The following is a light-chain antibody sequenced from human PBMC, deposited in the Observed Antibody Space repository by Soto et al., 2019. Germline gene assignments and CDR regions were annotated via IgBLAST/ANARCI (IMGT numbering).Light chain of an antibody. Sequence: QSALTQPASVSGSPGQSITISCTGTGSDVGRYNYVSWYQQHPGKAPKLMIYDVSHRPLGVSNRFSGSKSGNTASLTISGLQAEDEADYYCCSSTSSSPYVFGTGTKLTVL. CDR2: DVS. CDR3: CSSTSSSPYV. CDR1: GSDVGRYNY. J-gene: IGLJ1*01. V-gene: IGLV2-14*01.